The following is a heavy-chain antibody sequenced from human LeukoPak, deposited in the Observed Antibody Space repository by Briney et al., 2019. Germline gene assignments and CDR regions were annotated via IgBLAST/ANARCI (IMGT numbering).Heavy chain of an antibody. CDR3: ARDAPQVPAAGVLAS. D-gene: IGHD6-13*01. Sequence: GGSLRLSCAASGFTVSDNYMSWVRQAPGKGLEWVSVMYSGGDTYYADSVKGRFTFSRDISRNTLYLQMNGLRTEDTAMYYCARDAPQVPAAGVLASWGQGTLVTVSS. J-gene: IGHJ5*02. CDR2: MYSGGDT. V-gene: IGHV3-53*01. CDR1: GFTVSDNY.